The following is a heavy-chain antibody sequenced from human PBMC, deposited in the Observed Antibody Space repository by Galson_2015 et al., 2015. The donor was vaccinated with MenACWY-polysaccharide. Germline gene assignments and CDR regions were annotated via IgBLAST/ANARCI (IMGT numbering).Heavy chain of an antibody. D-gene: IGHD3-10*01. CDR3: ARGHYGA. Sequence: SVKVSCKASGYTFTYNDINWVRQATGQRLEWTGLMNPRSGHTEYAQKFQGRVTMTSNTAISTAYMELTSLRSEDTAVYYCARGHYGAWGQGTLVIVSS. CDR1: GYTFTYND. J-gene: IGHJ5*02. V-gene: IGHV1-8*01. CDR2: MNPRSGHT.